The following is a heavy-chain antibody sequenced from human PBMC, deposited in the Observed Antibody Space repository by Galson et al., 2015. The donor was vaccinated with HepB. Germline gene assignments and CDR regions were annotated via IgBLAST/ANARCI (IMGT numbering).Heavy chain of an antibody. Sequence: SLRLSCAASGFTFSSYWMSWVRQAPGKGLEWVANIKQDGSEKYYVDSVKGRFTISRDNAKNSLYLQMNSLRAEDTAVYYCARKLGIAAAGSWFDPWGQGTLVTSPQ. CDR3: ARKLGIAAAGSWFDP. CDR1: GFTFSSYW. D-gene: IGHD6-13*01. J-gene: IGHJ5*02. CDR2: IKQDGSEK. V-gene: IGHV3-7*03.